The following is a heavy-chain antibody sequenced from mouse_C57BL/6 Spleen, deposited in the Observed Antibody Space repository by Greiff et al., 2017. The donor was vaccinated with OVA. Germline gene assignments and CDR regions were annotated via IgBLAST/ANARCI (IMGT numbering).Heavy chain of an antibody. D-gene: IGHD1-2*01. V-gene: IGHV1-64*01. CDR3: AREWYGGNFDD. CDR1: GYAFTSYW. Sequence: QVQLQQPGAELVKPGASVKLSCKASGYAFTSYWMHWVKQRPGQGLEWIGMIYPNSGNTNYNEKFKGKATLTVDKSSSTAYMQLSSLTSEDSAVYYCAREWYGGNFDDWGQGTTLTVSS. CDR2: IYPNSGNT. J-gene: IGHJ2*01.